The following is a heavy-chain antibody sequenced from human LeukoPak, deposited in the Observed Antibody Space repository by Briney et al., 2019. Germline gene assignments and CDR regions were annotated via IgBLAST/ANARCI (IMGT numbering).Heavy chain of an antibody. CDR3: ARTPDYGDYVGWFDP. CDR1: GGSISSSSYY. CDR2: IYYSGST. D-gene: IGHD4-17*01. V-gene: IGHV4-39*07. Sequence: SETLSLTCTVSGGSISSSSYYWGWIRQPPGKGLEWIGSIYYSGSTYYNPSLKSRITISVDTSKNQFSLKLSSVTAADTAVYYCARTPDYGDYVGWFDPWGQGTLVTVSS. J-gene: IGHJ5*02.